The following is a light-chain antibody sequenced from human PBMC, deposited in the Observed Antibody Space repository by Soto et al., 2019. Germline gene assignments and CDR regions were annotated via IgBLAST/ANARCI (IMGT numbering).Light chain of an antibody. CDR1: TGAVTSGHY. V-gene: IGLV7-43*01. Sequence: QAVVTQEPSLTVSPGRTVTLTCSSSTGAVTSGHYQKWVQHKAGQVHKSLIYSTSDKHSWTPARFSGSLLGGKAALTLSSVQPEDEAEYDCLLYYGGALGVFGGGTKVTVL. CDR2: STS. J-gene: IGLJ2*01. CDR3: LLYYGGALGV.